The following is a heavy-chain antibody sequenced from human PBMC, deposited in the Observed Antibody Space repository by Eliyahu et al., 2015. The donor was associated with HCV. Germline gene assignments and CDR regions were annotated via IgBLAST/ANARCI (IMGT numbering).Heavy chain of an antibody. CDR1: XFTVSSNX. CDR2: XYSGGST. V-gene: IGHV3-53*01. Sequence: EVQLVESGGGLIXPGGSLRLXCAAXXFTVSSNXMSWVRXAPGKGLXWVSVXYSGGSTYYADSVKGRFALSRDNSKNTLYLQLNSLRAEDTAVYYCARAIAVTWPLDFWGQGTLVTVSS. D-gene: IGHD6-19*01. CDR3: ARAIAVTWPLDF. J-gene: IGHJ4*02.